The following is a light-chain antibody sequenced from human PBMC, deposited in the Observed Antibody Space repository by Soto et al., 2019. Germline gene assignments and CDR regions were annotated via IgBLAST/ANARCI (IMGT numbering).Light chain of an antibody. CDR2: AAS. Sequence: DIQMTQSPSSLSASVGDRVTITCRASQGITDYLAWYQQRPGKGPKLLIYAASILQSGVPSRFIGSGSGTDFALTISSRQPEDVATYYCQKYNRAPKTFGQGTKVE. V-gene: IGKV1-27*01. CDR3: QKYNRAPKT. J-gene: IGKJ1*01. CDR1: QGITDY.